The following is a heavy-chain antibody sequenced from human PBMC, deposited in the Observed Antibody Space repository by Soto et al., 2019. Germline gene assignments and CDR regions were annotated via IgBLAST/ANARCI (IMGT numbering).Heavy chain of an antibody. V-gene: IGHV1-69*06. CDR1: GGTFSSYA. J-gene: IGHJ6*02. D-gene: IGHD2-2*01. CDR3: ARDTYCSSTSCPKYYYYYYGMDV. Sequence: SVKVSCKASGGTFSSYAISWVRQAPGQGLEWMGGIIPIFGTANYAQKFQGRVTITADKSTSTAYMELSSLRSEDTAVYYCARDTYCSSTSCPKYYYYYYGMDVWGQGTTVTVSS. CDR2: IIPIFGTA.